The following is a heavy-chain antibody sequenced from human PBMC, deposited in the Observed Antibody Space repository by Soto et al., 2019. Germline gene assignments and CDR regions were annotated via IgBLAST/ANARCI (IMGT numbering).Heavy chain of an antibody. V-gene: IGHV4-30-4*01. CDR3: AREGGESSDGLYYFDS. Sequence: SLTCTVSCGSTSSGNYWSWIRQPPGKGLEWIGHIYYSGNTDYNPSLKSRLAISIDTSKNQFSLKLSSVTAADTAVYFCAREGGESSDGLYYFDSWGQGSLVTVSS. CDR2: IYYSGNT. CDR1: CGSTSSGNY. D-gene: IGHD3-16*01. J-gene: IGHJ4*02.